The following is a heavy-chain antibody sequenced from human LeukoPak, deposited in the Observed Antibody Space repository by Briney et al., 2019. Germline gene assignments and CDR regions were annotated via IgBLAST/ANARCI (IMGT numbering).Heavy chain of an antibody. CDR2: IIPILGIA. J-gene: IGHJ5*02. Sequence: SVKVSCRASGGTFSSYAISWVRQAPGQGLEWMGRIIPILGIANYAQKFQGRVTITADKSTSTAYMELSSLRSEDTAVYYCARAGGDYYDSSRFDPWGQGTLVTVSS. CDR1: GGTFSSYA. V-gene: IGHV1-69*04. D-gene: IGHD3-22*01. CDR3: ARAGGDYYDSSRFDP.